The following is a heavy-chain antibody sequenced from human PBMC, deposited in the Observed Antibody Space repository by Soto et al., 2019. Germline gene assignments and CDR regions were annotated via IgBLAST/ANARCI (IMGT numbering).Heavy chain of an antibody. CDR2: IYYSGRT. V-gene: IGHV4-59*08. Sequence: QVQLQESGPGLVKPSETLSLTCTVSGGSISSYYWSWIRQPPGKGLEWIGYIYYSGRTNYNPTLRSRVTMSVAASKNRSSLKLSSVPAAAPAVYNCAGQHDSWGQGTLVTVSS. CDR1: GGSISSYY. J-gene: IGHJ4*02. CDR3: AGQHDS.